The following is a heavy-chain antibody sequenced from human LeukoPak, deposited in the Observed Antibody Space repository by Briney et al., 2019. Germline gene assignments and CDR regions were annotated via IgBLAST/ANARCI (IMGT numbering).Heavy chain of an antibody. D-gene: IGHD6-13*01. CDR3: ARDGGLYSSSWYGDY. Sequence: PGGSLRLSCAASGFTFSSYAMSWVRQAPGKGLEWVSAISGSGGSTYYADSVKGRFTISRDNSKNTLYLQMNSPRAEDTAVYYCARDGGLYSSSWYGDYWGQGTLVTVSS. J-gene: IGHJ4*02. V-gene: IGHV3-23*01. CDR2: ISGSGGST. CDR1: GFTFSSYA.